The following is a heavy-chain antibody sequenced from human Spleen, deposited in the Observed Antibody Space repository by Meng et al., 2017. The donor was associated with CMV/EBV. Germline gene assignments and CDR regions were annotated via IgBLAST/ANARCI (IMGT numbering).Heavy chain of an antibody. D-gene: IGHD6-19*01. CDR3: ASAVAGRFDY. CDR1: GFTFSSYS. Sequence: GESLKISCAVSGFTFSSYSMNWVRQAPGKGLEWVSSISSSSSYIYYADSVKGRFTISRDNAKNSLYLQMNSLRAEDTAVYYCASAVAGRFDYWGQGTLVTVSS. CDR2: ISSSSSYI. J-gene: IGHJ4*02. V-gene: IGHV3-21*01.